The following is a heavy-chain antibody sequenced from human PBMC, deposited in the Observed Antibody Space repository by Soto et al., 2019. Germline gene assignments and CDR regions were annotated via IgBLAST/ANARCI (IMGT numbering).Heavy chain of an antibody. D-gene: IGHD4-4*01. Sequence: SETLSLTCAVSGGSISSGGYSWSWIRQPPGKGLEWIGYIYHSGSTYYNPSLKSRVTISVDRSKNQFSLKLSSVTAADTAVYYCARGITTKLSWFDPWGQGTRVTVSS. J-gene: IGHJ5*02. V-gene: IGHV4-30-2*01. CDR2: IYHSGST. CDR3: ARGITTKLSWFDP. CDR1: GGSISSGGYS.